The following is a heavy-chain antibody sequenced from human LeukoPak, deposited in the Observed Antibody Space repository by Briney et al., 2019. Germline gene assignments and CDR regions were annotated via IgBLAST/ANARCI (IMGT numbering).Heavy chain of an antibody. D-gene: IGHD2-2*01. Sequence: PGGSLRLSCTASGFTFTNYAITWVRQAPGQGLEWVSAISGGGEDTYYADSVKGRFTISRDDSKNTLYLQMNSLQTEDTAVYYCTALVPATMWTPYWGPGTLVTVSS. CDR2: ISGGGEDT. V-gene: IGHV3-23*01. CDR3: TALVPATMWTPY. CDR1: GFTFTNYA. J-gene: IGHJ4*02.